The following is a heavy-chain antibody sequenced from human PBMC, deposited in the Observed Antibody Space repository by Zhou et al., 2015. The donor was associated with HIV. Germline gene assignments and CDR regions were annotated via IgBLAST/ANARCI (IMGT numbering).Heavy chain of an antibody. CDR2: ITPLFGTP. CDR1: GGTFSTSS. D-gene: IGHD1-26*01. J-gene: IGHJ4*02. CDR3: AREWEGATTVATPFPY. V-gene: IGHV1-69*06. Sequence: QVQLLQSGAEVKKPGSSVKVSCKASGGTFSTSSLSWVRQAPGQGLQWMGGITPLFGTPNYAQNFHGRVTITADKSTSTTYMYLNSLRSEDTAIYYCAREWEGATTVATPFPYWGQGTLVTVSS.